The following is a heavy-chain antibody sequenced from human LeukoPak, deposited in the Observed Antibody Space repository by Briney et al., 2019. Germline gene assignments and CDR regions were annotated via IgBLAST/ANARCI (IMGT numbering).Heavy chain of an antibody. Sequence: GGSLRLSCAASGITFSSYAMHWVRQAPGKGLEWVAVISYDGSNKYYADSVKGRFTISRDNSKNTLYLQMNSLRAEDTAVYYCARVMGRYCSSTSCFVDYWGQGTLVTVSS. CDR1: GITFSSYA. CDR2: ISYDGSNK. J-gene: IGHJ4*02. D-gene: IGHD2-2*01. V-gene: IGHV3-30*04. CDR3: ARVMGRYCSSTSCFVDY.